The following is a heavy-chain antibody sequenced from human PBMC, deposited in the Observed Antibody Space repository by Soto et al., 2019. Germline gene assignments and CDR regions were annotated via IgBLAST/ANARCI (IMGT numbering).Heavy chain of an antibody. CDR3: ARTAAAGKYYYGVDV. Sequence: GESLKISCKGSGYSFTSYWISWVRQMPGKGLEWMGIIYASDSATTYSPSFQGQVTISADKSISTAYLQWSSLKASDTAIYYCARTAAAGKYYYGVDVWGQGTTVTVSS. J-gene: IGHJ6*02. CDR1: GYSFTSYW. V-gene: IGHV5-51*01. CDR2: IYASDSAT. D-gene: IGHD6-13*01.